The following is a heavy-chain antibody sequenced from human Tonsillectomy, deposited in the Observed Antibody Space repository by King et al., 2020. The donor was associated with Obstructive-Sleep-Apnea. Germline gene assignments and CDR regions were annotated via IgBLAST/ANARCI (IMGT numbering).Heavy chain of an antibody. Sequence: VQLVQSGGGVVQPGRSLRLSCAASGFTFSSYGMHWVRQAPGKGLEWVAVIWYVGSNKYYADSVKGRFTISRDNSKNTLYLQMNSLRAEDTAVYYCAKDGVSEYQLLGWFDPWGQGTLVTVSS. J-gene: IGHJ5*02. CDR1: GFTFSSYG. CDR2: IWYVGSNK. V-gene: IGHV3-33*06. CDR3: AKDGVSEYQLLGWFDP. D-gene: IGHD2-2*01.